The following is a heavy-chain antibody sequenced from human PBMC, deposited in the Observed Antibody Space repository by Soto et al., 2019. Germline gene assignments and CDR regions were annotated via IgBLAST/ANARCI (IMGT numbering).Heavy chain of an antibody. CDR3: ARDLGTTIAGPPRRETYGWLDP. Sequence: QVQLVQSGAEVKRPGSSVMLSCKASGGTFTYYGISWVRQAPGQGLEWMGGIIPIIGPATYAQKFQGRVTITADQSPSTAYMELSSLGSEDTPLYYCARDLGTTIAGPPRRETYGWLDPWGQANLVTVSS. V-gene: IGHV1-69*01. CDR2: IIPIIGPA. D-gene: IGHD3-22*01. CDR1: GGTFTYYG. J-gene: IGHJ5*02.